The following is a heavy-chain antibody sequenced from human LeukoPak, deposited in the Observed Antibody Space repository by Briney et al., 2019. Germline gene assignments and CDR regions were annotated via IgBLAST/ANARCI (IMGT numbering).Heavy chain of an antibody. Sequence: GGSLRLSCAASGFTFSSYAMHWVRQAPGKGLEWVGVISYDGSDKYYADSVKGRFTISRDYSKNMLYLQMNSLRAEDTAIYYCTRSVQMGYFDYWGQGTLVTASS. D-gene: IGHD2-8*01. CDR3: TRSVQMGYFDY. J-gene: IGHJ4*02. CDR1: GFTFSSYA. V-gene: IGHV3-30*04. CDR2: ISYDGSDK.